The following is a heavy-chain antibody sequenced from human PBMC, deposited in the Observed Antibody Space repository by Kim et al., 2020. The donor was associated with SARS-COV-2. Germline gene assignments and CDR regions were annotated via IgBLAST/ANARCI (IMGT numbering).Heavy chain of an antibody. J-gene: IGHJ6*02. Sequence: SVKCRFTISRDKAESTLSLQMSRLRAEDTAVYYCARSLCCSSTSCFYGMDVWGQGTTVTVSS. D-gene: IGHD2-2*01. V-gene: IGHV3-48*03. CDR3: ARSLCCSSTSCFYGMDV.